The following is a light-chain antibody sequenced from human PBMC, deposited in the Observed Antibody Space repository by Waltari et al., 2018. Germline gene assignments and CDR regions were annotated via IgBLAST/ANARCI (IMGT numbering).Light chain of an antibody. CDR3: CSYAGSSTLI. CDR1: SSDVGSYSL. Sequence: QSALTQPASVSGSPGQSIPISCTGPSSDVGSYSLVPWYLQYPGKVPKLIVYDANQRPSGVSSRFSGSKSCNTASLTISGLQAEDEADYYCCSYAGSSTLIFGGGTKVTVL. CDR2: DAN. V-gene: IGLV2-23*01. J-gene: IGLJ2*01.